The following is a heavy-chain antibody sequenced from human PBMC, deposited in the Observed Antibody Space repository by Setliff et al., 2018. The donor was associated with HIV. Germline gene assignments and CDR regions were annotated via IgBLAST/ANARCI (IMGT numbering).Heavy chain of an antibody. CDR1: GEPFNGFY. CDR3: ATTGQGRAYFDF. D-gene: IGHD2-21*01. CDR2: VNPTGRP. J-gene: IGHJ4*02. Sequence: PSETLSLTCTVSGEPFNGFYWTWIRQPPGKGLEWIGDVNPTGRPNYSPSLKSRVTMSLDTSKNQFSLNLKSVTAADTALYYCATTGQGRAYFDFWGQGSLVTVPS. V-gene: IGHV4-34*01.